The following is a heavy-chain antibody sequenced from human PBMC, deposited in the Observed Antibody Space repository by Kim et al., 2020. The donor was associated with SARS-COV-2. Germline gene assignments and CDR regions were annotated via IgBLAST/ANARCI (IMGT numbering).Heavy chain of an antibody. CDR3: AKGPNYDILTGYSSFDY. CDR2: ISGSGGST. CDR1: GFTFSSYA. J-gene: IGHJ4*02. Sequence: GGSLRLSCAASGFTFSSYAMSWVRQAPGKGLEWVSAISGSGGSTYYADSVKGRFTISRDNSKNTLYLQMNSLRAEDTAVYYCAKGPNYDILTGYSSFDYWGQGTLVTVSS. V-gene: IGHV3-23*01. D-gene: IGHD3-9*01.